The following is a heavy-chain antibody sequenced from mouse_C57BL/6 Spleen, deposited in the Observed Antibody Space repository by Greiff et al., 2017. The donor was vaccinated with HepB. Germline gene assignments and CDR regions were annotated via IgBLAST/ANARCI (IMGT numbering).Heavy chain of an antibody. CDR1: GYTFTDYY. Sequence: EVQLQQSGPELVKPGASVKISCKASGYTFTDYYMNWVKQNHGKSLEWIGDINPNNGGTSYNQKFKGKATLTVDKSSSTAYMELRSLTSEDSAVYYCARWLLGFAYWGQGTLVTVSA. CDR2: INPNNGGT. CDR3: ARWLLGFAY. V-gene: IGHV1-26*01. J-gene: IGHJ3*01. D-gene: IGHD2-3*01.